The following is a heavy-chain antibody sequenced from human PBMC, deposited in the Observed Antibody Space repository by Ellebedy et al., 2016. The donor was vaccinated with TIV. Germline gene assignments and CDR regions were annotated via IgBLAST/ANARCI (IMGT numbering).Heavy chain of an antibody. V-gene: IGHV4-59*11. J-gene: IGHJ6*01. Sequence: SETLSLTXTVSGGYITNHYWTWIRQSPGKGLEWIAYIYYSGTTNYNPSLQSRVTISVDTSKTRFFLRLTSVTAADTAVYFCARAPYPKGGLISSLGRTPYYYAMDVWGPGTTVIVSS. CDR3: ARAPYPKGGLISSLGRTPYYYAMDV. D-gene: IGHD3-10*01. CDR1: GGYITNHY. CDR2: IYYSGTT.